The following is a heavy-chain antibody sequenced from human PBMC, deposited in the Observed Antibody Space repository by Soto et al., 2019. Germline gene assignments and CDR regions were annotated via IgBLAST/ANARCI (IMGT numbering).Heavy chain of an antibody. J-gene: IGHJ4*02. CDR1: GFTFSSYG. CDR3: ARDGHYYDSSGYFGY. D-gene: IGHD3-22*01. Sequence: PGGSLRLSCAASGFTFSSYGMHWVRQAPGKGLEWVAVIWYDGSNKYYADSVKGRFTISRDNSKNTLYLQMNSLRAEDTAVYYCARDGHYYDSSGYFGYWGQGTLVTVSS. CDR2: IWYDGSNK. V-gene: IGHV3-33*01.